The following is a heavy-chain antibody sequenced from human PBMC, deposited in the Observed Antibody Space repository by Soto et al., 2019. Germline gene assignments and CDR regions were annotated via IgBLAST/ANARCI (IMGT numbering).Heavy chain of an antibody. CDR3: VREGVDFCRGGNYRDEIAF. CDR2: IDPSDSYT. CDR1: GYTFTSYW. J-gene: IGHJ1*01. Sequence: GESLKISCKGSGYTFTSYWISWVRQMPGKGLEWMGRIDPSDSYTNYNPSFQGHVTISADKSISTAYLQWSSLKASDTAMYFCVREGVDFCRGGNYRDEIAFWGRGSRVPVSA. D-gene: IGHD2-15*01. V-gene: IGHV5-10-1*01.